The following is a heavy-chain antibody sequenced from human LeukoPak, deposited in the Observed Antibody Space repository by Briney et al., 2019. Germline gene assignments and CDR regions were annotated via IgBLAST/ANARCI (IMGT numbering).Heavy chain of an antibody. D-gene: IGHD1-26*01. CDR1: GFTFSNYA. CDR2: ISSSATNI. CDR3: AKEGSYDALDI. Sequence: GGSLRLSCAPSGFTFSNYAMNWVRQAPGKGLEWVSHISSSATNIYYADSVKGRFTISRDNAKNSLYLQTNSLRAEDTAVYYCAKEGSYDALDIWGQGTMVTVSS. J-gene: IGHJ3*02. V-gene: IGHV3-48*03.